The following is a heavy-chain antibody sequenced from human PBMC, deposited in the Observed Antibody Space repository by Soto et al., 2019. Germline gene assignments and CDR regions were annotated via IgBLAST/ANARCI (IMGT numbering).Heavy chain of an antibody. CDR1: GGSISSGDYY. CDR3: ARKGWPDVFDI. V-gene: IGHV4-30-4*01. J-gene: IGHJ3*02. CDR2: IYYSGST. Sequence: QVQLQESGPGLVKPSQTLSLTCTVSGGSISSGDYYWSWIRQPPGKGLGWIGYIYYSGSTYYKSSLKSRVIISIDTSKNQFSLKLSSVTAADAAVYYCARKGWPDVFDIWGQGAMVTVSS.